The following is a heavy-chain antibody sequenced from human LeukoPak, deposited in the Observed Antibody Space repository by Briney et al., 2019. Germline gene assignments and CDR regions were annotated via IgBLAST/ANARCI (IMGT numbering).Heavy chain of an antibody. CDR3: ARHAIPFSHVGVFDI. Sequence: SETLSLTCTVSGGSISSYYWSWIRQPPGKGLEWIGFIFYIGSTNYNPSLKSRVTISVDTSKNQFSLKLSSVTAADTAVYYCARHAIPFSHVGVFDIWGQGTMATVSS. CDR2: IFYIGST. D-gene: IGHD1-26*01. J-gene: IGHJ3*02. V-gene: IGHV4-59*08. CDR1: GGSISSYY.